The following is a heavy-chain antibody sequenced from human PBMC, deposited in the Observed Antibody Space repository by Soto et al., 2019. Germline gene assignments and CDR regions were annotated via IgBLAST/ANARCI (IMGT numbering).Heavy chain of an antibody. CDR2: IYYSGST. D-gene: IGHD3-3*01. V-gene: IGHV4-59*12. Sequence: SETLSLTCTVSGVSFSSSFWSWVRQPPGKGLEWIAHIYYSGSTYYNPSLKSRVTISLGTSKNQFSLRLSSVTAADTALYYCARGSLRFLEYDYWGQGTLVTVSS. CDR1: GVSFSSSF. CDR3: ARGSLRFLEYDY. J-gene: IGHJ4*02.